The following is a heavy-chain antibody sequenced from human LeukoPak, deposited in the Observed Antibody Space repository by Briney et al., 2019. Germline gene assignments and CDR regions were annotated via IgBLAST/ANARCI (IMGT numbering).Heavy chain of an antibody. D-gene: IGHD2-2*01. J-gene: IGHJ3*02. CDR2: ISSSSSTI. CDR3: ARIGYCSSTSCYGGAFDI. Sequence: PGGSLRLSCAASGFTFSSYSMNWVRQAPGKGLEWVSYISSSSSTIYYADSVKGRFTISRDNAKNSLYLQMNSLRAEDTAVYYCARIGYCSSTSCYGGAFDIWGQGTMVTVSS. CDR1: GFTFSSYS. V-gene: IGHV3-48*04.